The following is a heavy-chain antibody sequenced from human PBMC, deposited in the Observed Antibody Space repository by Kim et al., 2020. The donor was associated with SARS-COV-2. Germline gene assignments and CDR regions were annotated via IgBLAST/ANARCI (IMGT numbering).Heavy chain of an antibody. J-gene: IGHJ4*02. CDR2: SGSTI. V-gene: IGHV3-11*04. CDR3: ARGGTHY. Sequence: SGSTIDYADSVKGRFTISRDNAKNSLYLQMNSLRAEDTAVYYCARGGTHYWGQGTLVTVSS. D-gene: IGHD1-1*01.